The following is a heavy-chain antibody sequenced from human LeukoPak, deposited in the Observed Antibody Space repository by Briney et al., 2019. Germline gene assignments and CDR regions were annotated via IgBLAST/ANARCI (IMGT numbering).Heavy chain of an antibody. D-gene: IGHD3-3*01. CDR1: GFTFDDYG. CDR3: ARDVPITIFGVVTPIASPFDP. CDR2: INRNGGST. J-gene: IGHJ5*02. V-gene: IGHV3-20*04. Sequence: PGGSLRLSCAAPGFTFDDYGMSWVRQAPGKGLEWVSGINRNGGSTGYADSVKGRFTISRDNAKNSLYLQMNSLRAEDTAVYYCARDVPITIFGVVTPIASPFDPWGQGTLVTVSS.